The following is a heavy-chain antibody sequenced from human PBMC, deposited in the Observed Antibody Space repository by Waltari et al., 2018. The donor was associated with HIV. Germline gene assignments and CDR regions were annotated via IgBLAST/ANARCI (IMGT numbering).Heavy chain of an antibody. CDR1: GFTFSRYN. V-gene: IGHV3-48*04. J-gene: IGHJ4*02. D-gene: IGHD1-1*01. CDR3: ARTTHGIDF. Sequence: EVQLVESGGGLVQPGGSLRLPCVASGFTFSRYNMNWVRQAPGKGLEWLSYITSSGYTIYYADSVEGRFTVSRDNAKNSLYLQMNSLRAEDTAVYYCARTTHGIDFWGQGTLVTVSS. CDR2: ITSSGYTI.